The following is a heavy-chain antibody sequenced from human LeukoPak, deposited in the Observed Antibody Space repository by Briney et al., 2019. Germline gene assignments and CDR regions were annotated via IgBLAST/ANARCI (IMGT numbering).Heavy chain of an antibody. J-gene: IGHJ4*02. CDR2: ISSSSSYI. Sequence: PGGSLRLSCAASGFTFSSYSMNWVRQAPGKGLEWVSSISSSSSYIYYADSVKGRFTISRDNAKNSLYLQMNSLRAEDTAVYYCARENQAFYYDSTGYSRVYYFDYWGQGTLVTVSS. CDR3: ARENQAFYYDSTGYSRVYYFDY. V-gene: IGHV3-21*01. D-gene: IGHD3-22*01. CDR1: GFTFSSYS.